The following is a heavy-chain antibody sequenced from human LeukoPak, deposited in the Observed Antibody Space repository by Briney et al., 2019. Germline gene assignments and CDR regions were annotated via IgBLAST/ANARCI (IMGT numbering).Heavy chain of an antibody. D-gene: IGHD4-11*01. CDR3: TREDHSNYDY. CDR2: IKQDGGET. Sequence: GGSLRLSCAASGFTFSSYWMSWVRQAPGKGLEWVANIKQDGGETFYVDSVKGRFTISRDNAKNSLYLRMNSLRAEDTAVYYCTREDHSNYDYWGQGTLVTVSS. V-gene: IGHV3-7*01. CDR1: GFTFSSYW. J-gene: IGHJ4*02.